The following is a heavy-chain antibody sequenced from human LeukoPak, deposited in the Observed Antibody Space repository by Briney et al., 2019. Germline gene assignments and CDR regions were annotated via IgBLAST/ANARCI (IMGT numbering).Heavy chain of an antibody. CDR1: GYTFTSYA. CDR2: INAGNGNT. CDR3: ARGGTTVTTAIGY. D-gene: IGHD4-17*01. Sequence: ASVKVSCKASGYTFTSYAIHWVRQAPGQRLEWMGWINAGNGNTKYSQKFQGRVTITRDTSASTAYMELSSLRSEDTAVYYCARGGTTVTTAIGYWGQGTLVTVSS. J-gene: IGHJ4*02. V-gene: IGHV1-3*01.